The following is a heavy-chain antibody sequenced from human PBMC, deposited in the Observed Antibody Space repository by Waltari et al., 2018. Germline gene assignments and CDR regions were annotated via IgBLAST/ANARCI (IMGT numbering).Heavy chain of an antibody. CDR2: IHYIGDT. J-gene: IGHJ3*02. V-gene: IGHV4-39*07. CDR3: ARNQRGWFDAFDI. CDR1: GASISNNNYY. Sequence: QLQLQESGPGLVEPSETLSLTCTASGASISNNNYYWGWIRPPRGTGLQWIGSIHYIGDTYYSSSLKSRVIISVDTSNNQFSLRLTSVTAADTAIYFCARNQRGWFDAFDIWGQGTAVTVSS. D-gene: IGHD6-19*01.